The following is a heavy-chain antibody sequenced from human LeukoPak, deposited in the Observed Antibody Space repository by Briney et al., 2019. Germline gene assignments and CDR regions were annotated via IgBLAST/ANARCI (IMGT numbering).Heavy chain of an antibody. V-gene: IGHV4-39*07. Sequence: SETLSLTCTVSGGSISSSSYYWGWIRQPPGKGLEWIGSIYYSGSTYYNPSPKSRVTISVDTSKNQFSLKLSSVTAADTAVYYCARDGMSDGMDVWGQGTTVTVSS. CDR1: GGSISSSSYY. J-gene: IGHJ6*02. D-gene: IGHD1-26*01. CDR3: ARDGMSDGMDV. CDR2: IYYSGST.